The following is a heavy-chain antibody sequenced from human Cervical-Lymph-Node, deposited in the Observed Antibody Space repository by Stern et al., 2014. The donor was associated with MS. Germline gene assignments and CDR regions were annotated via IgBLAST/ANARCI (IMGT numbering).Heavy chain of an antibody. D-gene: IGHD2-8*02. Sequence: EVPLVKSGGGVVRPGGSLRLSCAVSGFFFDDYGVGLVRHVLGTGPAWVSDIPYYWGSTDYTDSVKGRFTISRDNAKKSLYLQMNSLRVEDTAIYHCARAFCTGGGCYSFPFYGMDVWGQGTTVTVSS. J-gene: IGHJ6*02. CDR3: ARAFCTGGGCYSFPFYGMDV. V-gene: IGHV3-20*01. CDR1: GFFFDDYG. CDR2: IPYYWGST.